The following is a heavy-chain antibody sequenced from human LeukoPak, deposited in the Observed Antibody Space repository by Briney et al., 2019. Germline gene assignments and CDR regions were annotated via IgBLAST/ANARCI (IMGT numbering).Heavy chain of an antibody. Sequence: ASVKVSCKASGGTFRSYAISWVRQAPGQGLEWMGRMIPILGIANYAQKFQGRVTITADKSTSTAYMELSSLRSEDTAVYYCATNPYGSGSYYYYYGMDVWGQGTTVTVSS. CDR1: GGTFRSYA. J-gene: IGHJ6*02. CDR2: MIPILGIA. CDR3: ATNPYGSGSYYYYYGMDV. V-gene: IGHV1-69*04. D-gene: IGHD3-10*01.